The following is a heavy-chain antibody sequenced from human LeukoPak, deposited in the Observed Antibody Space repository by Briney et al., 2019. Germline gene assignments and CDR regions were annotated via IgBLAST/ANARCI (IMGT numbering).Heavy chain of an antibody. J-gene: IGHJ3*02. CDR1: GYTFTSYG. D-gene: IGHD3-9*01. V-gene: IGHV1-18*01. CDR2: ISAYNGNT. Sequence: ASVKVSCKASGYTFTSYGISWVRQAPGQGLEWVGWISAYNGNTNYAQKLQGRVTVTTDTSTSTAYMELRSLRSDDTAVYYCASNFYDILTGARYDAFDIWGQGTMVTVSS. CDR3: ASNFYDILTGARYDAFDI.